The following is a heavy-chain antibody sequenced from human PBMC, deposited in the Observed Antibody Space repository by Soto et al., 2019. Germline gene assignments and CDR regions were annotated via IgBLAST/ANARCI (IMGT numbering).Heavy chain of an antibody. CDR3: AHTKIVVVPAATHNFDI. CDR1: GFSLNTSGMG. V-gene: IGHV2-5*01. CDR2: IYWNDDK. Sequence: PTLVNPTQTLTLTCTFSGFSLNTSGMGVGWIRQPPGKALEWLALIYWNDDKRYRPSLNSRLTIAKDTSKSQVVLTVTNVDPVDTATYYCAHTKIVVVPAATHNFDIWGQGTTVTVSS. J-gene: IGHJ4*01. D-gene: IGHD2-2*01.